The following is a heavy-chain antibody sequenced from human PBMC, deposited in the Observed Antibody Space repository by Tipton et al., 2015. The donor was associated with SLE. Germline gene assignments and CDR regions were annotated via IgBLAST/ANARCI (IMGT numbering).Heavy chain of an antibody. CDR3: AGLRYGMDV. J-gene: IGHJ6*02. Sequence: QVQLVQSGAEVKKPGASVKVSCKASGYSFTNYGVSWVRQAPGQGLEWMGWIGAYNGNTNYAQNLQGRVTMTTDTSTTTAYKELRSLRSGDTAVYCCAGLRYGMDVWGQGTTVAVSS. D-gene: IGHD3-10*01. CDR1: GYSFTNYG. V-gene: IGHV1-18*01. CDR2: IGAYNGNT.